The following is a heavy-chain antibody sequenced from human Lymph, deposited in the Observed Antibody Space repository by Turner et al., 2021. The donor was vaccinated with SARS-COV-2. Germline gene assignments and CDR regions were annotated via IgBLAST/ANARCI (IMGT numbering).Heavy chain of an antibody. D-gene: IGHD3-3*01. CDR3: ARDYYDFWSGYNSYYYGMDV. J-gene: IGHJ6*02. V-gene: IGHV3-21*01. Sequence: EVQLVESGVGLVKPGGSLRLSCAASGFTFSSYSMNWVRQAPGKGLEWVASISSRSSYIYNADSVKGRFTISRENAKNSLYLQMNSLRAEDTAVYYCARDYYDFWSGYNSYYYGMDVWGQGTTVTVSS. CDR2: ISSRSSYI. CDR1: GFTFSSYS.